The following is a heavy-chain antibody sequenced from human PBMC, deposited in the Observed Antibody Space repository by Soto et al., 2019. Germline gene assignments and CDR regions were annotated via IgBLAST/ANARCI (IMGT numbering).Heavy chain of an antibody. J-gene: IGHJ5*02. CDR3: ARQKWEQPKWFDP. CDR2: IYYTGTT. V-gene: IGHV4-39*01. CDR1: GGAISDARFY. Sequence: QLQLQESGPGLVKPSETLSLTCSLSGGAISDARFYWGWIRPSPGRGLEWIGSIYYTGTTFFNPSLQSRVTISVDTSENQFSLKLYSVTAADTALYFCARQKWEQPKWFDPWGQGTLVIVSP. D-gene: IGHD1-26*01.